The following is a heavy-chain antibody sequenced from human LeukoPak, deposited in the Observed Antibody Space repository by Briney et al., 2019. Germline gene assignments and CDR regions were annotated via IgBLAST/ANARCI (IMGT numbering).Heavy chain of an antibody. CDR3: ARDHYDFHFDY. J-gene: IGHJ4*02. Sequence: SETLSLTCTVSGGSISSGSAYWSWIRQPAGKGLEWIGRVFSSGSTNYNASLKSRLTISVDTSKNQFSLKLSSVTAADTAVYYCARDHYDFHFDYWGQGTLVTVSS. V-gene: IGHV4-61*02. CDR1: GGSISSGSAY. D-gene: IGHD3-3*01. CDR2: VFSSGST.